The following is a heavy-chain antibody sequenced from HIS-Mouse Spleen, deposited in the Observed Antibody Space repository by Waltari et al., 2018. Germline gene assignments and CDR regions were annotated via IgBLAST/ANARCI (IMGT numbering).Heavy chain of an antibody. V-gene: IGHV3-30*18. CDR1: GFTFSSYG. Sequence: QVQLVESGGGVVQPGRSLRLSCAASGFTFSSYGMHWVRQAPGKGLEWVAVISYYGSNKYYADSVKGRFTISRDNSKNTLYLQMNSLRAEDTAVYYCAKASSGWLDYWGQGTLVTVSS. CDR2: ISYYGSNK. D-gene: IGHD6-19*01. CDR3: AKASSGWLDY. J-gene: IGHJ4*02.